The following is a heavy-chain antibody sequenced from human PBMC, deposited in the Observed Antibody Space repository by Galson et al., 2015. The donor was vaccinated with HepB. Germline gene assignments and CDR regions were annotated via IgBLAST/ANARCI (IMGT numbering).Heavy chain of an antibody. D-gene: IGHD6-13*01. J-gene: IGHJ4*02. Sequence: SVKVSCKASGYTFTGYYMHWVRQAPGQGLEWMGWINPNSGGTNYAQKFQGRVTMTRDKSISTAYLQWSSLKASDTAMYYCARRHSSRSGWIYYFDYWGQGTLVTVSS. CDR1: GYTFTGYY. CDR3: ARRHSSRSGWIYYFDY. V-gene: IGHV1-2*02. CDR2: INPNSGGT.